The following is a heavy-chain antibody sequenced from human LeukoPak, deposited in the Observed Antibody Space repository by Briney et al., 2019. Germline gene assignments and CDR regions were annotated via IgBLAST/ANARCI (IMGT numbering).Heavy chain of an antibody. Sequence: SETLSLTCTVSGGSISSYHWNWIRQPPGKGPEWIGCISDTGTTKYNPAFKGRVTISVDTSKNQFSLKLTSVTAADTAVYFCATGYYEPFEKWGQGTLVSVSS. CDR3: ATGYYEPFEK. J-gene: IGHJ4*02. CDR1: GGSISSYH. D-gene: IGHD3-22*01. CDR2: ISDTGTT. V-gene: IGHV4-59*01.